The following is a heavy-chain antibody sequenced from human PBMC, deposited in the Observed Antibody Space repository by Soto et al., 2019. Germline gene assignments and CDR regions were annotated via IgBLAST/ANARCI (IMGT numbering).Heavy chain of an antibody. D-gene: IGHD2-2*01. CDR1: GYSFTSYW. CDR2: IYPGDSDT. Sequence: GESLKISCKGSGYSFTSYWIGWVRQMPGKGLEWMGIIYPGDSDTRYSPSFQGQVTISADKSISTAYLQWSSLKASDTAMYYCARLGNIVVVPAARSGSPYYYYYYMDVWGKGTKVTVSS. V-gene: IGHV5-51*01. J-gene: IGHJ6*03. CDR3: ARLGNIVVVPAARSGSPYYYYYYMDV.